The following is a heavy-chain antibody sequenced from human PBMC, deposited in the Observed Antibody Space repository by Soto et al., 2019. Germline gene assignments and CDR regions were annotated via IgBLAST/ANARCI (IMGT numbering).Heavy chain of an antibody. V-gene: IGHV5-51*01. CDR3: ARRPRIAVAAHHYSSGMDV. D-gene: IGHD6-19*01. CDR2: VYPGDSDT. CDR1: GYSFTSYC. J-gene: IGHJ6*02. Sequence: GESLKISCKGSGYSFTSYCIGWVRQRPGKGLEWMGIVYPGDSDTRYSPSCQGQATMSADTSISPAYLQWTSLKAPHTAIYHCARRPRIAVAAHHYSSGMDVWAQGTTVTVSS.